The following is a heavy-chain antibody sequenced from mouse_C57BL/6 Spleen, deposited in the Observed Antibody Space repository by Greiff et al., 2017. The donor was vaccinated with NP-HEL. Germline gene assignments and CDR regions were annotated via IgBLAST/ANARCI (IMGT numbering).Heavy chain of an antibody. CDR3: ARVPEARFFFDY. J-gene: IGHJ2*01. CDR2: INYDGSST. V-gene: IGHV5-16*01. CDR1: GFTFSDYY. Sequence: EVHLVESEGGLVQPGSSMKLSCTASGFTFSDYYMAWVRQVPEKGLEWVANINYDGSSTYYLDSLKSRFIISRDNAKNILYLQMSSLKSEDTATYYCARVPEARFFFDYWGQGTTLTVSS.